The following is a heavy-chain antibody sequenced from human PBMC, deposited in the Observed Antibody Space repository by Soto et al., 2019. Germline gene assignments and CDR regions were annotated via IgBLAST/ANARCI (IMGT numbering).Heavy chain of an antibody. V-gene: IGHV1-8*01. Sequence: ASVKVSCTASGYTFTGYDINWVRQATGQGLEWMGWMNPNSGNTGYAQNFQGRVTMTRDNSITTAYMELTSLRDDDSAVYYCAGEKVGTTGIDFWGQGTLVTVSS. D-gene: IGHD1-26*01. J-gene: IGHJ4*02. CDR3: AGEKVGTTGIDF. CDR1: GYTFTGYD. CDR2: MNPNSGNT.